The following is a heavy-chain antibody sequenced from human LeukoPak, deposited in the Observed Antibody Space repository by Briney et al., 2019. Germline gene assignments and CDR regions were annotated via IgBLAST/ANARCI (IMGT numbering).Heavy chain of an antibody. CDR1: GFTFSSNS. CDR2: ISSASGSI. Sequence: GGSLRLSCVASGFTFSSNSMNWVRQAPGKGLEWVSYISSASGSIYYADSVKGRFTISRDNSKNTLYLQMISLRPEDTAVYYCARVAGGDDYVWGSHRYWGQGTLVTVSS. V-gene: IGHV3-48*01. CDR3: ARVAGGDDYVWGSHRY. J-gene: IGHJ4*02. D-gene: IGHD3-16*02.